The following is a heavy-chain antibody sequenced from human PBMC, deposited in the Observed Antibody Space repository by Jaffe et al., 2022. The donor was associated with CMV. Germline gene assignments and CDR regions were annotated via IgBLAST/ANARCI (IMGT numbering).Heavy chain of an antibody. CDR1: GGSFSGYY. Sequence: QVQLQQWGAGLLKPSETLSLTCAVYGGSFSGYYWSWIRQPPGKGLEWIGEINHSGSTNYNPSLKSRVTISVDTSKNQFSLKLSSVTAADTAVYYCARGFTMVRGVRVWGKGTTVTVSS. V-gene: IGHV4-34*01. J-gene: IGHJ6*04. CDR2: INHSGST. D-gene: IGHD3-10*01. CDR3: ARGFTMVRGVRV.